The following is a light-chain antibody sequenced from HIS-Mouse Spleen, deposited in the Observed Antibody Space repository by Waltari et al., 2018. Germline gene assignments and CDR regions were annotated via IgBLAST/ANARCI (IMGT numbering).Light chain of an antibody. CDR2: SNN. CDR3: AAWDDSLNGWV. J-gene: IGLJ3*02. Sequence: QSVLTQPPSASGTPGQRVTISCSGSSPHLGINTVTWYQQLPGTAPKLPIYSNNQRPSGVPDRFSGSKSGTSASLAISGLQSEDEADYYCAAWDDSLNGWVFGGGTKLTVL. CDR1: SPHLGINT. V-gene: IGLV1-44*01.